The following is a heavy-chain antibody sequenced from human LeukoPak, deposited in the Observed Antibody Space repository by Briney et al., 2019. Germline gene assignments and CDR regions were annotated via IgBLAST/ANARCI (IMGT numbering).Heavy chain of an antibody. CDR2: ISKSGDST. Sequence: GSLRLSCAASGFSFSSYAMSWVRQAPGKGLEWVSAISKSGDSTFYADSVKGRFTISRDNSKNTLYLQMNSLRAEDTAVYYCAKDRLGQVYYFDYWGQGTLVTVSS. V-gene: IGHV3-23*01. CDR3: AKDRLGQVYYFDY. J-gene: IGHJ4*02. CDR1: GFSFSSYA. D-gene: IGHD3-9*01.